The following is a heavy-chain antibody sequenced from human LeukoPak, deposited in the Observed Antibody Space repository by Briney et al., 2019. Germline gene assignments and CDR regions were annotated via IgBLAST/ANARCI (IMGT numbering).Heavy chain of an antibody. CDR1: GGSISSYY. Sequence: SETLSLTCTVSGGSISSYYWSWIRQPPGKGLEWIGYIYYSGSTNYNPSLKSRVTISVDTSKNQFSLKLSSVTAADTAVYYCARATDYGGNSFDYWGQGTLVTVSS. V-gene: IGHV4-59*08. CDR2: IYYSGST. D-gene: IGHD4-23*01. J-gene: IGHJ4*02. CDR3: ARATDYGGNSFDY.